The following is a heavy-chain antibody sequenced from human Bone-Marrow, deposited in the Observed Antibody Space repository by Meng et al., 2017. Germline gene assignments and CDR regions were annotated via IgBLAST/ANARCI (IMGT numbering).Heavy chain of an antibody. D-gene: IGHD4-17*01. CDR3: ARTTVTFLYYYYYGMDV. CDR2: INAGNGNT. V-gene: IGHV1-3*01. J-gene: IGHJ6*02. CDR1: GYTFTSYT. Sequence: ASVKVSCKASGYTFTSYTMHWVRQAPGQRLEWMGWINAGNGNTKYSQKFQGRVTITRDTSASTAYMELSSLRSEDTAVYYCARTTVTFLYYYYYGMDVWGQGTTVTVSS.